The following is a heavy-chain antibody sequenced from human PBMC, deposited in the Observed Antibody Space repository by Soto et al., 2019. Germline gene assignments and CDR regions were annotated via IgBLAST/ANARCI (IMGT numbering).Heavy chain of an antibody. CDR3: ARGELDRTIDY. D-gene: IGHD1-1*01. V-gene: IGHV3-48*02. J-gene: IGHJ4*02. CDR2: ISSSSSTI. Sequence: PGGTLRLSFSCSVVSLLSRSVDWVRQAPGRGLEWVSYISSSSSTIYYTDSVKGRFTISRDNAKNSLYLHMNSLRDEDTAVYYCARGELDRTIDYWGQGTQV. CDR1: VVSLLSRS.